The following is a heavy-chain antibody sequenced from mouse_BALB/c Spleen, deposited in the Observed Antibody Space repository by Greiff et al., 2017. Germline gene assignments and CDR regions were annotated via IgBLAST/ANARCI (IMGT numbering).Heavy chain of an antibody. CDR1: GYTFTNYW. V-gene: IGHV1-63*02. CDR2: IYPGGGYT. Sequence: VKVVESGAELVRPGTSVKISCKASGYTFTNYWLGWVKQRPGHGLEWIGDIYPGGGYTNYNEKFKGKATLTADTSSSTAYMQLSSLTSEDSAVYFCARDSMITSAYWGQGTLVTVSA. J-gene: IGHJ3*01. CDR3: ARDSMITSAY. D-gene: IGHD2-4*01.